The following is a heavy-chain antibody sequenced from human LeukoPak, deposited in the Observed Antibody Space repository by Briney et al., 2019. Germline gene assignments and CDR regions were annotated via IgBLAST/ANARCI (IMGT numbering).Heavy chain of an antibody. J-gene: IGHJ4*02. CDR1: GFTFSNYN. Sequence: GGSLRLSCAASGFTFSNYNMNWVRHAPGKGLEWVSSITSGSSYIYYADSVRGRFTISRDNAKNSLYLQMNSLRAEDTAVYYCARSRDYYDSSGYYYLWYFDYWGQGTLVTVSS. CDR2: ITSGSSYI. CDR3: ARSRDYYDSSGYYYLWYFDY. V-gene: IGHV3-21*01. D-gene: IGHD3-22*01.